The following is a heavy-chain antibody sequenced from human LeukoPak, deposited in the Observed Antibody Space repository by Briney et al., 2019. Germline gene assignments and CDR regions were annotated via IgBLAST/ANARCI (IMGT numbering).Heavy chain of an antibody. CDR3: ARGVWDIMATSFDY. V-gene: IGHV4-30-4*01. J-gene: IGHJ4*02. CDR2: IYYSGST. CDR1: GGSISSGDYY. Sequence: SETLSLTCTVSGGSISSGDYYWSWIRQPPGKGLEWIGYIYYSGSTYYNPSLKSRVTISVDTSKNQFSLKLSSVTAADTAVYYCARGVWDIMATSFDYWGQGTLVTVSS. D-gene: IGHD5-12*01.